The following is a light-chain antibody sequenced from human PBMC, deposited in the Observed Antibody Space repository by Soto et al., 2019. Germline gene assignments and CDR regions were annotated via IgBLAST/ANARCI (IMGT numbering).Light chain of an antibody. CDR1: QGVRND. CDR2: AAS. V-gene: IGKV1-6*01. J-gene: IGKJ4*01. Sequence: AIQMTQSPSSLSASVGDRVTITCRASQGVRNDLAWYQQKPGKAPQLLIYAASTLHSGVPSRFSGSGSGTDFTLTISSLQPEDFATYYCQKYNSAPLTFGGGTKVEIK. CDR3: QKYNSAPLT.